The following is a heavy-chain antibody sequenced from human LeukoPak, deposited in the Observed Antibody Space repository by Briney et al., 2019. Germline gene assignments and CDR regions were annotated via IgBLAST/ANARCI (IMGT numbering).Heavy chain of an antibody. CDR2: INHSGST. J-gene: IGHJ4*02. Sequence: SETLSLTCAVYGGSFSGYYCSWIRQPPGKGLEWIGEINHSGSTNYNPSLKSRVTISVDTSKNQFSLKLSSVTAADTAVYYCELFVVVVPAANYRRGVVDNTADYWGQGTLVAVSS. D-gene: IGHD2-2*01. V-gene: IGHV4-34*01. CDR1: GGSFSGYY. CDR3: ELFVVVVPAANYRRGVVDNTADY.